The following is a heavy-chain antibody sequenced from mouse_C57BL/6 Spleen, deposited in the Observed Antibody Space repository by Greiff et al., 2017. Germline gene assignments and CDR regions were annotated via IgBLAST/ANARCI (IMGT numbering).Heavy chain of an antibody. CDR3: ARWVDGYLYFDY. CDR1: GYTFTSYW. D-gene: IGHD2-3*01. Sequence: QVQLQQSGAELVKPGASVKLSCKASGYTFTSYWMHWVKQRPGQGLEWIGMIHPNSGSTNYNEKFKSKATLTVDKSSSTAYMQLSSLTSEDSAVYYCARWVDGYLYFDYWGQGTTLTVSS. J-gene: IGHJ2*01. CDR2: IHPNSGST. V-gene: IGHV1-64*01.